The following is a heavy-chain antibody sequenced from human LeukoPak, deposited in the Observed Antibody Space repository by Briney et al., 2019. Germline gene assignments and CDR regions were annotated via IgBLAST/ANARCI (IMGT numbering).Heavy chain of an antibody. D-gene: IGHD1-26*01. V-gene: IGHV1-2*02. CDR2: INPNSGGT. J-gene: IGHJ6*04. Sequence: GASVKVSCKASGYTFTCYYMHWVRQAPGQGLEWMGWINPNSGGTNYAQKFQGRVTMTRDTSISTAYMELSRLRSDDTAVYYCARLTRGQWADGDVWGKGTTVTVSS. CDR3: ARLTRGQWADGDV. CDR1: GYTFTCYY.